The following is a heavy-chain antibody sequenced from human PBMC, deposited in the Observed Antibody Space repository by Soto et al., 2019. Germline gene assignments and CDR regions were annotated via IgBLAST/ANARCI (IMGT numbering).Heavy chain of an antibody. Sequence: QVQLVESGGGVVQPGRSLRLSCAASGFTFSSYGMHRVRQAPGKGLEWVAVISYDGSNKYYADSVKGRFTISRDNSKNTLYLQMNSLRAEDSAVYYCAKDWDCSGGSCYSHIDYWDQGTLVTVSS. J-gene: IGHJ4*02. CDR3: AKDWDCSGGSCYSHIDY. D-gene: IGHD2-15*01. CDR1: GFTFSSYG. V-gene: IGHV3-30*18. CDR2: ISYDGSNK.